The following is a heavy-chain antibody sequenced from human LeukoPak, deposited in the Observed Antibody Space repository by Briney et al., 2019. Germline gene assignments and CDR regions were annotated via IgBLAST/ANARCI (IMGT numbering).Heavy chain of an antibody. J-gene: IGHJ4*02. CDR1: GGSISSYY. V-gene: IGHV4-59*01. CDR2: IYDSGNT. D-gene: IGHD2-21*01. CDR3: AKGEGDY. Sequence: PSETLSLTCTVSGGSISSYYWSWIRQPPGKGLEWIGYIYDSGNTNYNPSLKSRVTISVDTSKNQFSLKVGSVTAADTAVYYCAKGEGDYWGQGTLVTVSS.